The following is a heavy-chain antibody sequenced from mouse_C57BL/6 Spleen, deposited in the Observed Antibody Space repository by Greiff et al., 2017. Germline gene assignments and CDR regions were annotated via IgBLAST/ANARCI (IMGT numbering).Heavy chain of an antibody. D-gene: IGHD2-4*01. V-gene: IGHV5-6*01. CDR1: GFTFSSYG. CDR2: ISSGGSYT. CDR3: ARHEAYDYDSWFAY. J-gene: IGHJ3*01. Sequence: EVQRVESGGDLVKPGGSLKLSCAASGFTFSSYGMSWVRQTPDKRLEWVATISSGGSYTYYPDSVKGRFTISRDNAKNTLYLQMSSLKSEDTAMYYCARHEAYDYDSWFAYWGQGTLVTVSA.